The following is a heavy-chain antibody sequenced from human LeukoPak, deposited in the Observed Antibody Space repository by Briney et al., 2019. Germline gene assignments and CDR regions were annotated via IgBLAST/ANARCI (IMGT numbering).Heavy chain of an antibody. J-gene: IGHJ4*02. Sequence: SQTLSLTCTVSGDSISSGDYYWSWIRQPAGKGLEWIGRIYTSGSTNYNPSLKSRVTISVDTSKNQFSLKLSSVTAADTAVYYCASLTVTTHYWGQGTLVTVSS. V-gene: IGHV4-61*02. D-gene: IGHD4-17*01. CDR3: ASLTVTTHY. CDR2: IYTSGST. CDR1: GDSISSGDYY.